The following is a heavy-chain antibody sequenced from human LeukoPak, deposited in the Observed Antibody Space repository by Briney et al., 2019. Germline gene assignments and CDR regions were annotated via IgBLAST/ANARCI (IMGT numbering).Heavy chain of an antibody. CDR2: IYYRGST. CDR3: ARPVGATTSYFDY. J-gene: IGHJ4*02. V-gene: IGHV4-59*08. D-gene: IGHD1-26*01. CDR1: GGSISSYY. Sequence: SETLSLTCTVSGGSISSYYWSWIRQPPGKGLEWIGYIYYRGSTNYNPSLKSRVTISVDTSKNQFSLKLSSVTAADTAVYYCARPVGATTSYFDYWGQGTLVTVSS.